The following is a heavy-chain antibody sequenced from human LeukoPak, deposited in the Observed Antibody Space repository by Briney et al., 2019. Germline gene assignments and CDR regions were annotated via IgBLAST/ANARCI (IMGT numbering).Heavy chain of an antibody. CDR3: ASSYSGSYYARGGEFDY. Sequence: ASVKVSCKASGGTFSSYAISWVRQAPGQGLEWMGGIIPIFGTANYAQKFQGRVTITTDESTSTAYMELSSLRSEDTAVYYCASSYSGSYYARGGEFDYWGQGTLVTVSS. D-gene: IGHD1-26*01. CDR1: GGTFSSYA. CDR2: IIPIFGTA. J-gene: IGHJ4*02. V-gene: IGHV1-69*05.